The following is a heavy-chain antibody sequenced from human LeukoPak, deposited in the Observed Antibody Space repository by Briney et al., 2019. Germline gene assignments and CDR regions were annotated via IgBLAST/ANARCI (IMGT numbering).Heavy chain of an antibody. V-gene: IGHV1-2*06. CDR3: ASLYSTDYYYYGMDV. CDR2: INPNSGGT. D-gene: IGHD4-11*01. Sequence: ASVKVSCKASGYTFTGYYMHWVRQAPGQGLEWMGRINPNSGGTNYAQKFQGRVTMTRDTSISTAYMELSRLRSDDTAVYYCASLYSTDYYYYGMDVWGQGTTVTVSS. CDR1: GYTFTGYY. J-gene: IGHJ6*02.